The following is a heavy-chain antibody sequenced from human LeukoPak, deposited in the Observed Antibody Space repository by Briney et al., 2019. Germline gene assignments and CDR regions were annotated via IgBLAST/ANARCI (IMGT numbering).Heavy chain of an antibody. D-gene: IGHD6-19*01. CDR1: GFTFSDYY. Sequence: PGGSLRLSCAASGFTFSDYYMSWIRQAPGKGLEWVSYISSSGSTIYYADSVKGRFTISRDNAKNSLYLQMNSLRAEDTAVYYCASAAVAGSRPFDYWGQGTLVTVSS. CDR3: ASAAVAGSRPFDY. J-gene: IGHJ4*02. CDR2: ISSSGSTI. V-gene: IGHV3-11*04.